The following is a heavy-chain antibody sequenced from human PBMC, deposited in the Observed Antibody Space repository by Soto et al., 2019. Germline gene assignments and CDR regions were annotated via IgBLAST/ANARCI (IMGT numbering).Heavy chain of an antibody. Sequence: GGSLRLSCTASGFSFRSYGMHWVRQAPGKGLEWVTVIWYDGSKKYYGDSVKGRFTISRDDSKSTVYLHMNSLRAEDTAVYYCARDTWGLDYWGQGTQVTVSS. CDR3: ARDTWGLDY. V-gene: IGHV3-33*01. CDR2: IWYDGSKK. CDR1: GFSFRSYG. J-gene: IGHJ4*02. D-gene: IGHD3-16*01.